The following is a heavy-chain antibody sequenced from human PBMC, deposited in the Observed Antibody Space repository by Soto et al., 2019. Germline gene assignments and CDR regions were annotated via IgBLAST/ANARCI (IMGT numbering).Heavy chain of an antibody. J-gene: IGHJ4*02. V-gene: IGHV4-39*01. D-gene: IGHD3-9*01. CDR3: ARRIFMYYFDY. CDR2: IYYSGST. CDR1: GGSISSSSYY. Sequence: SETLSLTCTVSGGSISSSSYYWGWIRQPPGKGLEWIGSIYYSGSTYYNPSLKSRVTISVDTSKNQFSLKLSSVTAADTAVYYCARRIFMYYFDYWGQGTLVTVSS.